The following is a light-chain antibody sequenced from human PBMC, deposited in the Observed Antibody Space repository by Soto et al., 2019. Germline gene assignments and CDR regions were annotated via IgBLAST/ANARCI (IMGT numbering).Light chain of an antibody. CDR3: QQNYRTPLT. V-gene: IGKV1-39*01. CDR2: DAS. CDR1: QSINIY. J-gene: IGKJ4*01. Sequence: DIQMTQSPSSLSASVGDRVTIACRASQSINIYLSWYQQEPGKAPKRLMYDASSLQSVVPSRFSGNGSGTHFTLTISSLQREDFATYYCQQNYRTPLTFGGGTKVEIK.